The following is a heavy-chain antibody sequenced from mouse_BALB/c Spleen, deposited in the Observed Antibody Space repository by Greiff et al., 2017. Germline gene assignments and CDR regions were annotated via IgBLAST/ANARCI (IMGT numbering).Heavy chain of an antibody. J-gene: IGHJ2*01. CDR2: IWGDGST. CDR1: GFSLTGYG. D-gene: IGHD2-3*01. V-gene: IGHV2-6-7*01. CDR3: ARGDGYYESFDY. Sequence: QVQLKESGPGLVAPSQSPSITCTVSGFSLTGYGVNWVRQPPGKGLEWLGMIWGDGSTDYNSALKSRLSISKDNSKSQVFLKMNSLQTDDTARYYCARGDGYYESFDYWGQGTTLTVSS.